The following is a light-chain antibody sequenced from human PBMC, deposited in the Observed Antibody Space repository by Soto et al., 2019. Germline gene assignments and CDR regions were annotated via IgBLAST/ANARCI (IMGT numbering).Light chain of an antibody. CDR1: QSIRSN. Sequence: EIVLTQSPGTLSLSPGERATLSCRASQSIRSNLAWYQQQPGQAPRLLIYGASTTATGIPARFSGSGSGTDFTLTISSLQPEDFATYYCQQSYSTPPVTFGQGTNVDNK. CDR2: GAS. CDR3: QQSYSTPPVT. J-gene: IGKJ1*01. V-gene: IGKV3-15*01.